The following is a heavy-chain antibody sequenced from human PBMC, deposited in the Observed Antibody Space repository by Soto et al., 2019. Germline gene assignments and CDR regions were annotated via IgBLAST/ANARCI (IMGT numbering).Heavy chain of an antibody. D-gene: IGHD2-21*01. CDR1: GFTFSTYW. CDR2: LNEDGSER. V-gene: IGHV3-7*05. J-gene: IGHJ4*02. CDR3: ATVWFLDY. Sequence: EVQLVESGGGLVQPGGSLRLSCAASGFTFSTYWMSWVRQTPGKGLEWVANLNEDGSERYYVDSVQGPFTISRDNAKNSLYLQLNSLRCQDTAVYYCATVWFLDYWGQATLVTVSP.